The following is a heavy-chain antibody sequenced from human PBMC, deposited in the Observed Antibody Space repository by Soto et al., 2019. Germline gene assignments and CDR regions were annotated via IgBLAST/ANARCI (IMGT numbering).Heavy chain of an antibody. Sequence: PGGSLRLSCAASGFTVSSSDLSWVRQAPGKGLEWVSYIYTGGNTYYADSVKGRFSISRDNSQNTLYLQMNSLRAEDTAVYYCAKNYYYDSSGYYHSPYFDYWGQGTLVTVSS. CDR3: AKNYYYDSSGYYHSPYFDY. D-gene: IGHD3-22*01. J-gene: IGHJ4*02. CDR1: GFTVSSSD. V-gene: IGHV3-66*01. CDR2: IYTGGNT.